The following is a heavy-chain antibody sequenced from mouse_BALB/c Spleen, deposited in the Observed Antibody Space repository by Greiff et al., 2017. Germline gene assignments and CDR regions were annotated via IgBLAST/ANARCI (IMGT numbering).Heavy chain of an antibody. CDR1: GFTFSSFG. Sequence: EVQLQESGGGLVQPGGSRKLSCAASGFTFSSFGMHWVRQAPEKGLEWVAYISSGSSTIYYADTVKGRFTISRDNPKNTLFLQMTSLRSEDTAMYYCARGTYYDGSSGAYWGQGTLVTVSA. D-gene: IGHD1-1*01. CDR2: ISSGSSTI. J-gene: IGHJ3*01. CDR3: ARGTYYDGSSGAY. V-gene: IGHV5-17*02.